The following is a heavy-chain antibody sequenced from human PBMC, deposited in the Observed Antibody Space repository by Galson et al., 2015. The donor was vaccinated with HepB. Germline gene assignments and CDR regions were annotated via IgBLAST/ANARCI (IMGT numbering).Heavy chain of an antibody. Sequence: SLRLSCAASGFPFSNYAMSWVRQAPGKGLEWVSGISGSGSGTNYADSVKGRFTISRDNSKNTLYLQMNSLRAEDTAVYYCAKAPRSVYYRGDYWGQGTLVTVSS. D-gene: IGHD3-22*01. V-gene: IGHV3-23*01. CDR2: ISGSGSGT. CDR1: GFPFSNYA. CDR3: AKAPRSVYYRGDY. J-gene: IGHJ4*02.